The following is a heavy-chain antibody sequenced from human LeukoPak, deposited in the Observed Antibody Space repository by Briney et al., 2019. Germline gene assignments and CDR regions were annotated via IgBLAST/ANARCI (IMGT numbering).Heavy chain of an antibody. CDR1: GGSFSGYY. Sequence: PSETLSLTCAVYGGSFSGYYWSWIRQPPGKALEYIGYIYYGGTYYNPSLKSRVTISVDTSKNQFSLKLSSVTAADTAVYYCARGTWSSSIDYWGQGTLVTVSS. V-gene: IGHV4-30-4*01. J-gene: IGHJ4*02. CDR2: IYYGGT. D-gene: IGHD6-6*01. CDR3: ARGTWSSSIDY.